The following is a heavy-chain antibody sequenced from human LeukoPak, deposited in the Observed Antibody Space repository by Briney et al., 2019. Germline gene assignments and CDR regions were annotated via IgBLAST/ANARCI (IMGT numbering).Heavy chain of an antibody. Sequence: PGRSLRLSCAASAFTFSSYAMHWVRQAPGKGLEYVSGINDNGGRTHYGDSVKGRFSISRDNSKNTLHLQMSTLRAEDTALYYCVKDVGGSYAFDYWGQGILVTVAS. D-gene: IGHD1-26*01. V-gene: IGHV3-64D*09. J-gene: IGHJ4*02. CDR3: VKDVGGSYAFDY. CDR1: AFTFSSYA. CDR2: INDNGGRT.